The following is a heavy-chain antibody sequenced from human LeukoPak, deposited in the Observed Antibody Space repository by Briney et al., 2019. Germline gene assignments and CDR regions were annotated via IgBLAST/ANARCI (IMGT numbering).Heavy chain of an antibody. D-gene: IGHD2-15*01. J-gene: IGHJ4*02. CDR2: ISSSGSTI. CDR3: ATAAFDY. CDR1: GFTFSSYE. Sequence: PRGSLRLSCAASGFTFSSYEMNWGRHAPGEGLEWGSYISSSGSTIYYADSVKGRFTISKDNAKNSLYLQMNSLRAEDTAVYYCATAAFDYWGQGTLVTVSS. V-gene: IGHV3-48*03.